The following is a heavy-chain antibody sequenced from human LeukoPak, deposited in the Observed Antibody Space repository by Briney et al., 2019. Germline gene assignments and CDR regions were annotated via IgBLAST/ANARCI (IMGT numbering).Heavy chain of an antibody. CDR2: INPSGGST. CDR1: GYIFTSYL. V-gene: IGHV1-46*01. CDR3: ARAETSDYDILTGVFDY. Sequence: ASVKVSCKASGYIFTSYLMHWVRQAPGQGLEWMGLINPSGGSTRYAQKFQGRVTMTRDMSTSTAYMELSRLRSDDTAVYYCARAETSDYDILTGVFDYWGQGTLVTVSS. J-gene: IGHJ4*02. D-gene: IGHD3-9*01.